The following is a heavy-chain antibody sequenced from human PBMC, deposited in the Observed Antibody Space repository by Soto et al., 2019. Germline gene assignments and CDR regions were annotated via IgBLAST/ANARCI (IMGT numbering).Heavy chain of an antibody. D-gene: IGHD3-3*01. J-gene: IGHJ6*02. CDR2: INHSGST. CDR3: ARGLGILGVVEEDV. CDR1: GGSFSGYY. Sequence: SETLSLTYAVYGGSFSGYYWSWIRQPPGKGLEWIGEINHSGSTNYNPSLKSRVTISVDTSKNQFSLKLSSVTAADTAVYYCARGLGILGVVEEDVWGQGTTVTVSS. V-gene: IGHV4-34*01.